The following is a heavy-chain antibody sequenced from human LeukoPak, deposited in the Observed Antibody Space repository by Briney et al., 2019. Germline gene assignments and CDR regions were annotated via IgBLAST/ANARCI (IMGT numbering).Heavy chain of an antibody. D-gene: IGHD6-6*01. CDR3: ARMAAPNAYYYMDV. CDR1: GYSISSGYY. Sequence: SETLSLTCTVSGYSISSGYYWGWIRQPPGKGLEWIGSIYHSGSTYYNPSLKSRVTISVDTSKNQFSLKLSSVTAADTAVYYCARMAAPNAYYYMDVWGKGTTVTVSS. V-gene: IGHV4-38-2*02. CDR2: IYHSGST. J-gene: IGHJ6*03.